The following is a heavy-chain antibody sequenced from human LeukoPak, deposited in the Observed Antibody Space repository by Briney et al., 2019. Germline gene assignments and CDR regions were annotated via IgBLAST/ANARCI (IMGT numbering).Heavy chain of an antibody. J-gene: IGHJ5*02. V-gene: IGHV1-18*01. CDR3: ARGGKLPPGVVVPAAINWFDP. CDR2: ISAYNGNT. CDR1: GYTFTSYG. D-gene: IGHD2-2*01. Sequence: GALVKVSCKASGYTFTSYGISWVRQAPGQGLEWMGWISAYNGNTNYAQKLQGRVTMTTDTSTSTAYMELRSLRSDDTAVYYCARGGKLPPGVVVPAAINWFDPWGQGTLVTVSS.